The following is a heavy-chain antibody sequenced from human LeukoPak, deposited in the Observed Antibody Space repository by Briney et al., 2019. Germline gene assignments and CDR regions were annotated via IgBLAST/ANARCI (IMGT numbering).Heavy chain of an antibody. CDR3: ARGAVAGTGVKY. CDR1: GFTFSSYS. CDR2: ISSSSSYI. J-gene: IGHJ4*02. Sequence: PGGSLGLSCAASGFTFSSYSMNWVRQAPGKGLEWVSSISSSSSYIYYADSVKGRFTISRDSAKNSLYLQMNSLRAEDTAVYYCARGAVAGTGVKYWGQGTLVTVSS. V-gene: IGHV3-21*01. D-gene: IGHD6-19*01.